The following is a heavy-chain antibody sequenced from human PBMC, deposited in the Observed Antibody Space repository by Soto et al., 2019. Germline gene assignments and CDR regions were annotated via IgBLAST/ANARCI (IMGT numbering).Heavy chain of an antibody. V-gene: IGHV4-59*01. Sequence: SETLPLTWTVSGGSIGSYYWSWIRQPPGKGLEWIGYIYYSGSTNYNPSLKSRVTISVDTSKNQFSLKLSSVTAADTAVYYCARELFGRSVWFDPWGQGTLVTVSS. CDR1: GGSIGSYY. D-gene: IGHD3-10*01. J-gene: IGHJ5*02. CDR3: ARELFGRSVWFDP. CDR2: IYYSGST.